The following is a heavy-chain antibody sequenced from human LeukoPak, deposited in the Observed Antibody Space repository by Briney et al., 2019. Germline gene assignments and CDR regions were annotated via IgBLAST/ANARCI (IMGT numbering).Heavy chain of an antibody. CDR2: IYHSGST. J-gene: IGHJ5*02. V-gene: IGHV4-59*08. CDR3: ARHEYSSSWYQPGGFDP. CDR1: GGSISSDY. D-gene: IGHD6-13*01. Sequence: SETLSLTCSVSGGSISSDYWNWIRQPPGKGLEWIGYIYHSGSTKYNPSLKSRVTISIDTSKNQFSLKLSSVTAADTAVYYCARHEYSSSWYQPGGFDPRGQGTLVTVSS.